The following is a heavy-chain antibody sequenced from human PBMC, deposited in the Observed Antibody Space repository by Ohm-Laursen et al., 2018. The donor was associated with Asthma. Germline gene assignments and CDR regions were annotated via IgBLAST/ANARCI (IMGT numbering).Heavy chain of an antibody. Sequence: SSVKVSCKASGYTFAGYYMHWVRQAPGQGLEWMGRINPNSGGTNYAQKFQGRVTMTRDTSISTAYMELSRLRSDDTAVYYCASKSAAGNFDYWGQGTLVTVSS. CDR2: INPNSGGT. CDR3: ASKSAAGNFDY. J-gene: IGHJ4*02. V-gene: IGHV1-2*06. D-gene: IGHD6-13*01. CDR1: GYTFAGYY.